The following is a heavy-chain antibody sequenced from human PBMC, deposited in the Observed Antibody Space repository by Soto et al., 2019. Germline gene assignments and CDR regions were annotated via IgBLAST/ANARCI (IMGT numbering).Heavy chain of an antibody. J-gene: IGHJ6*02. D-gene: IGHD3-10*01. CDR1: GFTVSGDY. CDR2: IYRGGET. V-gene: IGHV3-66*01. Sequence: EVQVVESGGDLVQPGGSLRLSCAASGFTVSGDYMNWVRQAPGKGLEWVSVIYRGGETYYADSVKGRFTISRDNSENMVYLQMNSLRAEDTAVYYCARDRGERNGMSVWGQGTTVTVSS. CDR3: ARDRGERNGMSV.